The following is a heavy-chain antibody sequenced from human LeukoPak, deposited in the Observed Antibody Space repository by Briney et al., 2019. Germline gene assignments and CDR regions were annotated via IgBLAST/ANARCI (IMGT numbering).Heavy chain of an antibody. CDR2: ISAYNGNT. V-gene: IGHV1-18*01. CDR1: GYTFTSYG. Sequence: ASVKVSCKASGYTFTSYGISWVRQAPGQGLEWTGWISAYNGNTNYAQKLQGRVTMTTDTSTSTAYMELRSLRSDDTAVYYCASSNYYDSSGYYPWYNWFDPWGQGTLVTVSS. J-gene: IGHJ5*02. D-gene: IGHD3-22*01. CDR3: ASSNYYDSSGYYPWYNWFDP.